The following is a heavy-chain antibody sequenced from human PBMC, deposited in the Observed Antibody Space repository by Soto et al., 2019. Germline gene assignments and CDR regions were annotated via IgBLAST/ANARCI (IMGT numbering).Heavy chain of an antibody. D-gene: IGHD3-22*01. CDR2: ISYDGSNK. CDR1: GFTFSSYG. CDR3: AKDTTYYYDSSGYRLQNADIDY. J-gene: IGHJ4*02. Sequence: GGSLRLSCAASGFTFSSYGMHWVRQAPGKGLEWVAVISYDGSNKYYADSVKGRFTISRDNSKNTLYLQMNSLRAEDTAVYYCAKDTTYYYDSSGYRLQNADIDYWGQGTLVTVSS. V-gene: IGHV3-30*18.